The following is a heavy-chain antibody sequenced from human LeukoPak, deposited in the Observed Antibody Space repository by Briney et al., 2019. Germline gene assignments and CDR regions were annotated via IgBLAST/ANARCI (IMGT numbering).Heavy chain of an antibody. D-gene: IGHD5-18*01. CDR3: ATLSLGLPNYFDY. J-gene: IGHJ4*02. CDR1: GGSISSYY. Sequence: PSETLSLTCTVSGGSISSYYWGWIRQPPGKGLEWIGSIYYSGSTYYNPSLKSRVTISVDTSKNQFSLKLSSVTAADTAVYYCATLSLGLPNYFDYWGQGTLVTVSS. V-gene: IGHV4-39*01. CDR2: IYYSGST.